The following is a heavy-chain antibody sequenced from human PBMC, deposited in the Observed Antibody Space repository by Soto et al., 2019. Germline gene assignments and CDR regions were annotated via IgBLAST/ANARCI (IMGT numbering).Heavy chain of an antibody. D-gene: IGHD4-4*01. J-gene: IGHJ6*02. V-gene: IGHV1-69*12. Sequence: QVQLVQSGAEVKKPGSSVKVSCKASGGTFSSYAISWVRQAPGQGLEWMGGIIPIFGTAIYAQKSQGRVTITEDESTSXAFXELRSLRSEYTAVYYCARGGRHSTYHRYYYYGMDVWGQGTTVTVSS. CDR1: GGTFSSYA. CDR3: ARGGRHSTYHRYYYYGMDV. CDR2: IIPIFGTA.